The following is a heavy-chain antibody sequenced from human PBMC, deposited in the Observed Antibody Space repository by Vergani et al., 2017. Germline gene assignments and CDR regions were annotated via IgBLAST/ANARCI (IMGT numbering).Heavy chain of an antibody. D-gene: IGHD3-3*01. Sequence: QVQLQQWGAGLLKPSETLSLTCAVYGGSFSGYYWSWIRQPPGKGLEWIGEINHSGSTNYNPSLKSRVTISVDTSKNQFSLKLSSVTAADTAVYYCARAWVLGVVTTIYYFDYWGQGTLVTVSS. CDR1: GGSFSGYY. CDR2: INHSGST. V-gene: IGHV4-34*01. CDR3: ARAWVLGVVTTIYYFDY. J-gene: IGHJ4*02.